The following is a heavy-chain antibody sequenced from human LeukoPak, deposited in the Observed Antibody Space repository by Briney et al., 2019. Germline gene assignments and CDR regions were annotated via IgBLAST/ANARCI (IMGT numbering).Heavy chain of an antibody. CDR1: GYTFTDYY. J-gene: IGHJ4*02. Sequence: ASVKVSCKASGYTFTDYYMHWVRQAPGQGLEWMGWLNPNSGGTNYAQKFQGRVTMTRDTSINTAYMELSRLRSDDTAVYYCARDGPGKKSNSDYWGQGTLVIVSS. CDR2: LNPNSGGT. V-gene: IGHV1-2*02. CDR3: ARDGPGKKSNSDY. D-gene: IGHD3-10*01.